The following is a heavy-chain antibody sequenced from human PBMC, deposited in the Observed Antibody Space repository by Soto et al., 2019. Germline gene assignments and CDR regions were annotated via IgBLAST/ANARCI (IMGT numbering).Heavy chain of an antibody. CDR1: GGSISSGDYY. D-gene: IGHD2-15*01. Sequence: QVQLQESGPGLVKPSQTLSLTCTVSGGSISSGDYYWSWIRQPPGKGLEWIGNIYYSGSTYYNPSLNSRFTLSEHTSKNQFSLELSSVTAADSFVYHWSSCKPSPDFDYWGQGTLVTVSS. J-gene: IGHJ4*02. CDR3: SSCKPSPDFDY. V-gene: IGHV4-30-4*03. CDR2: IYYSGST.